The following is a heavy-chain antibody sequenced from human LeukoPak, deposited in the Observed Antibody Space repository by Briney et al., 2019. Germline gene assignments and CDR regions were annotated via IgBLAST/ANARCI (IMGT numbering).Heavy chain of an antibody. CDR3: TTFSSIYYYYYMDV. J-gene: IGHJ6*03. Sequence: SGGSLRLSCAASGFTFSNAWMSWVRQAPGKGLEWVGRIKSKTDGGTTDYAAPVKGRFTISRDDSKNTLYLQMNSLKTEDTAVYYCTTFSSIYYYYYMDVWGKGTTVTVSS. V-gene: IGHV3-15*01. CDR2: IKSKTDGGTT. CDR1: GFTFSNAW. D-gene: IGHD6-6*01.